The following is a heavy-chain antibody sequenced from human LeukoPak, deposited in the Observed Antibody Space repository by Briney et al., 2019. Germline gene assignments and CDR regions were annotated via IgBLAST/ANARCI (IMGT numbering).Heavy chain of an antibody. D-gene: IGHD2-21*02. V-gene: IGHV4-39*01. CDR3: ARHSDFAPADF. CDR2: IYYSKNT. CDR1: GGSISSSSAY. Sequence: KPSETLSLTCTVSGGSISSSSAYWGWIRQPPGKGLEWIGSIYYSKNTYYNPSLKSRVTISADTSKNQFSLKVSSVTAADTAVYYCARHSDFAPADFWGQGTLVTVSS. J-gene: IGHJ4*02.